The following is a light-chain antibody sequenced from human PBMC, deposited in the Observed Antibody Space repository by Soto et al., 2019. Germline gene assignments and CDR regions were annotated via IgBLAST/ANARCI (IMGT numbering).Light chain of an antibody. CDR3: DSYTSSRAYV. Sequence: QSALTQPASVSGSPGQSITFSCTGASSDVGGYNSVSWYQQHPGKAPKLMIYEVSNRPSGVSNRFSGSKSGNTASLTISGLQAEDEADYYCDSYTSSRAYVFGIGTKLTVL. J-gene: IGLJ1*01. CDR2: EVS. CDR1: SSDVGGYNS. V-gene: IGLV2-14*01.